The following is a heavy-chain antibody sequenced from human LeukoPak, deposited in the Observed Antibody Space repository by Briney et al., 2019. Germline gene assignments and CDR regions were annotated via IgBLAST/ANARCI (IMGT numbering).Heavy chain of an antibody. V-gene: IGHV3-74*01. CDR2: ISSDGSDI. Sequence: GGSLRLSCVASGFTFSAYWMHWVRQAPGKGLVWVSRISSDGSDISYADSVKGRFTISRDNAKNTLYLQMNSLRVEDTAVYYCVRDPFGVEKSPFWGQGTLVTVSS. CDR3: VRDPFGVEKSPF. D-gene: IGHD3-3*01. CDR1: GFTFSAYW. J-gene: IGHJ4*02.